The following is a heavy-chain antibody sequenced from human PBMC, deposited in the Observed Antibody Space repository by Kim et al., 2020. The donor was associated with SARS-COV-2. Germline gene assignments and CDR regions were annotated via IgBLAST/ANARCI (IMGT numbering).Heavy chain of an antibody. J-gene: IGHJ4*02. CDR2: IYKDSNDR. CDR1: GFKFDDFG. V-gene: IGHV3-20*04. D-gene: IGHD4-17*01. CDR3: ARGHYGKKLFDY. Sequence: GGSLRLSCAASGFKFDDFGMSWVRQVPGKGLEWVSGIYKDSNDRHYGDSVKGRFTISRDNTNIFVYLQMNSLRVEDTALYYCARGHYGKKLFDYWGLGTL.